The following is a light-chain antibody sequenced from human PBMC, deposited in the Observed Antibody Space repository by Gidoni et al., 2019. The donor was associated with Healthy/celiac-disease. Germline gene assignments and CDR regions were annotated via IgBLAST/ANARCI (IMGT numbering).Light chain of an antibody. CDR1: QSVSSSY. J-gene: IGKJ4*01. Sequence: ELVLTQSPGTLSLSPGERATLSCRASQSVSSSYLAWYQQNPGQAPRLLIYGASSRATGIPYRFSGSGSGTDFTLTISRLEPEDFAVYYCQQYGSSLTTFGGGTKVEIK. CDR3: QQYGSSLTT. V-gene: IGKV3-20*01. CDR2: GAS.